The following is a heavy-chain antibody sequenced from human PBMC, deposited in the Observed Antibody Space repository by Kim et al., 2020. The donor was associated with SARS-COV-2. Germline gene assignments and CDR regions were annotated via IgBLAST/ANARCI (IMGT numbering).Heavy chain of an antibody. CDR1: GYTFTGYD. Sequence: ASVKVSCKASGYTFTGYDMHWVRQAPGQGLEWMGRINPNSGGTNYAQNFQGRVTVTRDTSINTAYMELSRLRSDDTAVYYCAPAPFGFGESTYSFYYWG. J-gene: IGHJ4*01. CDR2: INPNSGGT. CDR3: APAPFGFGESTYSFYY. D-gene: IGHD3-10*01. V-gene: IGHV1-2*06.